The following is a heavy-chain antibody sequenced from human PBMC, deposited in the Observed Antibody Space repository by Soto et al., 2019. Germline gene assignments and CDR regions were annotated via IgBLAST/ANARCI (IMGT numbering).Heavy chain of an antibody. CDR3: AREEAVRLERRFDS. CDR2: IYYSGST. D-gene: IGHD6-6*01. V-gene: IGHV4-31*03. CDR1: GGSIRSNGYS. J-gene: IGHJ5*01. Sequence: SETLSLTCTVSGGSIRSNGYSWNWIRQHPGKGLEWIGYIYYSGSTYYNPSLKSRLTISIDTSQNLFSLKLSSVTAADTAVYFCAREEAVRLERRFDSWGQGTLVTVSS.